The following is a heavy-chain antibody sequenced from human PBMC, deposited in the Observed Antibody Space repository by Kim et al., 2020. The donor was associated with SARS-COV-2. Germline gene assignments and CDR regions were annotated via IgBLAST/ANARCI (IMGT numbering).Heavy chain of an antibody. Sequence: SETLSLTCAVYGGSFSGYYWSWIRQPPGKGLEWIGEINHSGSTNYNPSLKSRVTISVDTSKNQFSLKLSSVTAADTAVYYCARNSLYGSGSYGYSTSYPSPIDYWGQGTLVTVSS. CDR1: GGSFSGYY. V-gene: IGHV4-34*01. CDR3: ARNSLYGSGSYGYSTSYPSPIDY. D-gene: IGHD3-10*01. CDR2: INHSGST. J-gene: IGHJ4*02.